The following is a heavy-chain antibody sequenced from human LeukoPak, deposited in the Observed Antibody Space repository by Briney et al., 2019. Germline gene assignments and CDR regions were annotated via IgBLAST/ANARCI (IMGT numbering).Heavy chain of an antibody. CDR3: ARDSGYMDV. CDR1: GFTFSGYS. CDR2: IYSGGST. J-gene: IGHJ6*03. V-gene: IGHV3-53*01. Sequence: GGSLRLSCAASGFTFSGYSMNWVRQAPGKGLEWVSVIYSGGSTYYADSVKGRFTISRDNSKNTLYLQMNSLRAEDTAVYYCARDSGYMDVWGKGTTVTISS.